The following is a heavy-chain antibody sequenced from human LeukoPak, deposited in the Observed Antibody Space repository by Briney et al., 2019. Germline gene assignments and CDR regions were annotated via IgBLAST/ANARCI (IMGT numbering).Heavy chain of an antibody. V-gene: IGHV4-59*08. J-gene: IGHJ4*02. CDR1: GGSISSYY. D-gene: IGHD6-19*01. CDR3: ARRASYSSGWSFGY. Sequence: SETLSLTCTVSGGSISSYYWSWIRQPPGKGLEWIGYIYYSGSTNYNPSLKSRVTISVDTSKNQFSLKLSSVTAADTAVYYCARRASYSSGWSFGYWGQGTLVTVSS. CDR2: IYYSGST.